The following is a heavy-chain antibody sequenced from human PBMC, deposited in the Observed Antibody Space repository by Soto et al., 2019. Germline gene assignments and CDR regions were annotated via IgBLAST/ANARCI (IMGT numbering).Heavy chain of an antibody. D-gene: IGHD3-22*01. J-gene: IGHJ3*02. CDR1: GGSISSGGYY. CDR3: ARDQGGYGAFDI. V-gene: IGHV4-31*03. CDR2: IYYSGST. Sequence: TLSLTCTVSGGSISSGGYYWSWIRQHPGKGLEWIGYIYYSGSTYYNPSLKSRLTISVDTSKNQFSLKLSSVTAADTAVYYCARDQGGYGAFDIWGQGTMVTVSS.